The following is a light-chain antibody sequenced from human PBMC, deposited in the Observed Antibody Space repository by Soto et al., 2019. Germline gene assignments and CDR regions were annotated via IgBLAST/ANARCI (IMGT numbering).Light chain of an antibody. J-gene: IGLJ1*01. CDR2: EVT. Sequence: QSVLTQPPXASGSPGQSVTISCTGTSSDVGGYDYVSWYQQHPGKAPKLMIYEVTIRPSGVSDRFSGSKSGNTASLTVSGLQAEDEADYYCSSYTGGNPSYVFGTGTKVTVL. CDR1: SSDVGGYDY. CDR3: SSYTGGNPSYV. V-gene: IGLV2-8*01.